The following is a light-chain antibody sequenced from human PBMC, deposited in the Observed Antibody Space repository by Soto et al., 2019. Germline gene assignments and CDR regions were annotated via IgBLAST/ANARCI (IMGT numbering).Light chain of an antibody. CDR3: HQYGYSLWT. V-gene: IGKV3-20*01. CDR2: GAS. Sequence: ESVLTQSPGTLSLSPGERATLSCRASQSVTSTYLAWYQQKPGQAPRLLIYGASSRATGIPDRFSGSGSGTDFTLTISRLEPEEFALYYCHQYGYSLWTFGQGTKVEIK. CDR1: QSVTSTY. J-gene: IGKJ1*01.